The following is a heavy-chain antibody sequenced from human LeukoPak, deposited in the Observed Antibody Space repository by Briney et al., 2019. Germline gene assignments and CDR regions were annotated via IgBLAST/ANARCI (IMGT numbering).Heavy chain of an antibody. D-gene: IGHD3-9*01. Sequence: GGSLRLSCTASGFTFGDYAMSWFRQAPGKGLEWVGFIRSKAYGGTTEYAASMKGRFTISRDDSKSIAYLQMNSLKTEDTAVYYCTRDLRGYFDWLSNLYFDYWGQGTLVTVSS. CDR2: IRSKAYGGTT. V-gene: IGHV3-49*03. CDR3: TRDLRGYFDWLSNLYFDY. J-gene: IGHJ4*02. CDR1: GFTFGDYA.